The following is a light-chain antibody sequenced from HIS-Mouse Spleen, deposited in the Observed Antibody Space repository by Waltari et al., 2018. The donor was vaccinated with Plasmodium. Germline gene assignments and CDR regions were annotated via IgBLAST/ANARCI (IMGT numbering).Light chain of an antibody. J-gene: IGLJ3*02. CDR1: VLAKKY. CDR2: KDS. CDR3: YSAADNNRV. Sequence: SYELTQPSSVSVSPGQTARITCSGDVLAKKYARWFQQKPGQAPVRVIYKDSERPSGIPGRFSVSSSGTTVTLTISGAQVEDEADYYCYSAADNNRVFGGGTKLTVL. V-gene: IGLV3-27*01.